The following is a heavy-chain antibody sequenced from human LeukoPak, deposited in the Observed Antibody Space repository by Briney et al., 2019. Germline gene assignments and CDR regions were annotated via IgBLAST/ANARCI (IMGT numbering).Heavy chain of an antibody. V-gene: IGHV3-15*01. CDR2: IKSKTDGWTT. CDR3: TTDWVEYCSGGSCYSQTPSNY. D-gene: IGHD2-15*01. Sequence: GGSLRLSCAASGFTFSNAWMSWVRQAPGKGLEWVGRIKSKTDGWTTDYAAPVKGRFTISRDDSKNTLYLQMNSLKTEDTAVYYCTTDWVEYCSGGSCYSQTPSNYWGQGTLVTVSS. J-gene: IGHJ4*02. CDR1: GFTFSNAW.